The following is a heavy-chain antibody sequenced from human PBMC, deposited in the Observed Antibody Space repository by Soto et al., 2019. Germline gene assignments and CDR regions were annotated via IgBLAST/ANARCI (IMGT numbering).Heavy chain of an antibody. CDR2: LTGGGDNT. Sequence: EVQLLESGGGFVQPGGPLRLSCAASGFTFSNYAMTWVRQAPGKGLEWVSALTGGGDNTYYADSVKGRFTISRDNFKNPLYLQMNSLRDEDTAIYYCARGSKGFDYWGQGTLVTVSS. CDR3: ARGSKGFDY. CDR1: GFTFSNYA. J-gene: IGHJ4*02. D-gene: IGHD2-2*01. V-gene: IGHV3-23*01.